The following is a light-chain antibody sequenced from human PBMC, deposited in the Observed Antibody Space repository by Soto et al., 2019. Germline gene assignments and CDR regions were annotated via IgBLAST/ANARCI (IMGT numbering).Light chain of an antibody. J-gene: IGKJ5*01. Sequence: EIVLTQSPGTLSLSPGERATLSCRASQSVSSSYLAWYQQKPGQAPRLLIYGAYGRATSIPDRFSGSGSGTDFTLTISRLEPEDFAVYYCQQYGSSPPVTFGQGTRLEIK. CDR2: GAY. V-gene: IGKV3-20*01. CDR3: QQYGSSPPVT. CDR1: QSVSSSY.